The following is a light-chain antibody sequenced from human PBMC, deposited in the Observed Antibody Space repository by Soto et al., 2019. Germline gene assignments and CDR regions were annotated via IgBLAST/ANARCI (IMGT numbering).Light chain of an antibody. J-gene: IGKJ1*01. CDR3: QHYNSYSEA. V-gene: IGKV1-5*03. Sequence: DIQMTQSPATLSGSVGDRVTITFRASQTISSWLAWYQQKPGKAPRLMIYKASTLKSGVPSRFSGSGSGTEFTLTISSLKNDDFATYYCQHYNSYSEAFGQGTKVDIK. CDR1: QTISSW. CDR2: KAS.